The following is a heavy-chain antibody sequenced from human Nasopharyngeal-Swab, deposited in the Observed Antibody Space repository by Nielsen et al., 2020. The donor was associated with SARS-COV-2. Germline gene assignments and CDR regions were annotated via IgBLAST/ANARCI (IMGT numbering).Heavy chain of an antibody. CDR3: ARDAPAHYGAFY. V-gene: IGHV3-30*03. Sequence: GGSLRLSCAASGFTFSSSGMPWVRQAPGKGLEWVAFIAHDASNEYYGDSVKGRFSISRDSSKNTLYLQMDSLRGEDTAVYYCARDAPAHYGAFYWGQGTLVTVSS. CDR2: IAHDASNE. D-gene: IGHD4-17*01. CDR1: GFTFSSSG. J-gene: IGHJ4*02.